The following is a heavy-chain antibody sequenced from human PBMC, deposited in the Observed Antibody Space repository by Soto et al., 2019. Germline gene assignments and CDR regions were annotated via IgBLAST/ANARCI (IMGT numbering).Heavy chain of an antibody. Sequence: EVQLLESGGGLVQPGGSLRLSCAASGFTFSSYAMSWVRQAPGKGLEWVSAISGSGGSTYYADSVKGRFTISRDNSKNTLYLQMNSLRAEDTAVYYCAKGGGHGSTRGVIPYYYYYMDVWGKGTTVTVSS. J-gene: IGHJ6*03. CDR1: GFTFSSYA. V-gene: IGHV3-23*01. D-gene: IGHD3-10*01. CDR2: ISGSGGST. CDR3: AKGGGHGSTRGVIPYYYYYMDV.